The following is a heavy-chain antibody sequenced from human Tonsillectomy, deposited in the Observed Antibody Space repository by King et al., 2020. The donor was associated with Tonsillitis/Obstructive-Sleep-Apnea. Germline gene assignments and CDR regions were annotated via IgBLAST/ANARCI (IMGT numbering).Heavy chain of an antibody. CDR1: GFTFDDYA. CDR3: AKDGSSGWYGYYYYYYMDV. D-gene: IGHD6-19*01. Sequence: VQLVESGGGVVQPGGSLRLSCADSGFTFDDYAMHWVRQAPGKGLEWVSLISGDGGSTYYADSVKGRFTISRDNSKNSLYLQMNSLRTEDTALYYCAKDGSSGWYGYYYYYYMDVWGKGTTVTVSS. V-gene: IGHV3-43*02. J-gene: IGHJ6*03. CDR2: ISGDGGST.